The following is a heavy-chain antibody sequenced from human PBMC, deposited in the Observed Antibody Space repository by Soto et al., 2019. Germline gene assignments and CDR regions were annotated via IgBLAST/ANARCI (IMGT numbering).Heavy chain of an antibody. D-gene: IGHD3-22*01. CDR2: IGIGSSTK. Sequence: GGSLRLSCAASGFTFRNYGMNWVRQAPGKGLEWVSYIGIGSSTKYYTDSVKGRFTISRDNAKNSLYLQMNSLRAEDTAVYYCARDQLYYNDISGRPLNAFDVWGQGTMVTVSS. V-gene: IGHV3-48*01. CDR3: ARDQLYYNDISGRPLNAFDV. J-gene: IGHJ3*01. CDR1: GFTFRNYG.